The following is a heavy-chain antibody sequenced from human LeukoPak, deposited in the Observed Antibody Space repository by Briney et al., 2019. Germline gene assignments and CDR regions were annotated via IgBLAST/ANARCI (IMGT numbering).Heavy chain of an antibody. D-gene: IGHD3-3*01. J-gene: IGHJ3*02. V-gene: IGHV3-23*01. CDR2: ISGSGGST. Sequence: GGSLRLSCAASGFTFSSYAMSWVRQAPGKGLQWVSAISGSGGSTYYADSVKGRFTISRDNSKNTLYLQMNSLRAEDTAVYYCAKDLRAIFGQGAFGIWGQGTMVTVSS. CDR3: AKDLRAIFGQGAFGI. CDR1: GFTFSSYA.